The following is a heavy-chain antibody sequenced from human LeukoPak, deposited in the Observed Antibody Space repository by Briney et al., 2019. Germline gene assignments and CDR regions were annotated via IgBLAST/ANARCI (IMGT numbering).Heavy chain of an antibody. Sequence: SETLSLTCTVSGGSISSSSYYWGWIRQPPGKGLEWIGEIYHSGTTNYNPSLKSRVTISVDKSKNQFSLKLSSVTAADTVVYYCAREGLSVGPVVVATIFDYWGQGTLVTVSS. CDR1: GGSISSSSYY. V-gene: IGHV4-39*07. CDR2: IYHSGTT. J-gene: IGHJ4*02. CDR3: AREGLSVGPVVVATIFDY. D-gene: IGHD5-12*01.